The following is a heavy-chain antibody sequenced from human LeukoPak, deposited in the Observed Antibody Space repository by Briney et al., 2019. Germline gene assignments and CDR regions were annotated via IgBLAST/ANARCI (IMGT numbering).Heavy chain of an antibody. Sequence: PGGSLRLSCGASGFSFSSHAMSWFRKPPGTGLEWLSSIATSGTYYTSSVKGRFTISRDDSKNMLFLQMNSLRAEDTAVYYCARDHLGYCSGGSCNIVDPWGQGTLVTVSS. V-gene: IGHV3-23*01. J-gene: IGHJ5*02. D-gene: IGHD2-15*01. CDR2: IATSGT. CDR1: GFSFSSHA. CDR3: ARDHLGYCSGGSCNIVDP.